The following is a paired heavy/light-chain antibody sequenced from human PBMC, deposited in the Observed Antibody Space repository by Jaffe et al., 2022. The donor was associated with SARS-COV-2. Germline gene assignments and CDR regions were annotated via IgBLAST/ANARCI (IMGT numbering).Heavy chain of an antibody. CDR1: GLIFSNYW. V-gene: IGHV3-7*03. Sequence: EVQLAESGGGLVQPGGSLRLSCAASGLIFSNYWMNWVRQAPGMGLEWVANIKQDGSEKYYVDSAKGRFTISRDNAKNSLYLQMNSLRAEDTAVYYCAGTRAGYGMDVWGQGTTVTVSS. J-gene: IGHJ6*02. CDR2: IKQDGSEK. CDR3: AGTRAGYGMDV. D-gene: IGHD1-1*01.
Light chain of an antibody. CDR1: QGISSY. Sequence: DIQLTQSPSFLSASVGDRVTITCRASQGISSYLAWYQQKPGKAPKLLIYAVSTLQSGVPSRFSGSGSGTEFTLTVSSLQPEDFATYYCQQLNSYPQTFGQGTKLEIK. CDR3: QQLNSYPQT. V-gene: IGKV1-9*01. CDR2: AVS. J-gene: IGKJ2*01.